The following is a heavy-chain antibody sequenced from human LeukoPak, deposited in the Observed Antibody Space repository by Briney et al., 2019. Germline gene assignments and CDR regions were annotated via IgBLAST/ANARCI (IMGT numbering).Heavy chain of an antibody. J-gene: IGHJ4*02. V-gene: IGHV4-34*01. Sequence: SETLSLTCAVYGGSFSGYYWSWIRQPPGKGLEWIGEINHSGSTNYNPPLKGRVTISVDTSKNQFSLKLSSVTAADTAVYYCARGGDVDTAMGDFDYWGQGTLVTVSS. D-gene: IGHD5-18*01. CDR3: ARGGDVDTAMGDFDY. CDR2: INHSGST. CDR1: GGSFSGYY.